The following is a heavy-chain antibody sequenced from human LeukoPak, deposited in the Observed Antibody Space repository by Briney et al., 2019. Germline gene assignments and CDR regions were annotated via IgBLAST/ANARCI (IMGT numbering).Heavy chain of an antibody. J-gene: IGHJ4*02. CDR2: MNPNSDDT. V-gene: IGHV1-8*01. CDR3: TRGWDY. Sequence: ASVKVSCKASGYTFSSYDINWVRQAPGQGLEWMGWMNPNSDDTGYAQKFQGRVTMTRNASITTAYMELSSLGSEDTAVYFCTRGWDYWGQGTLVTVS. CDR1: GYTFSSYD.